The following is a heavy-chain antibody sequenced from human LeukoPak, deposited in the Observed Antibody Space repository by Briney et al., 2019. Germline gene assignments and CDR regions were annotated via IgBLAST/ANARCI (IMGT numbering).Heavy chain of an antibody. D-gene: IGHD2-21*02. J-gene: IGHJ4*02. CDR2: ISGSGGST. Sequence: PGGSLRLSCVASGFTSSSYAMNWVRQAPGKGLEWVSAISGSGGSTYYADSVKGRFTISRDNSKNTLYLEMNSLRAEDTAVYYCARGLTQIPRLATGLGHWGQGTLVTVSS. CDR1: GFTSSSYA. CDR3: ARGLTQIPRLATGLGH. V-gene: IGHV3-23*01.